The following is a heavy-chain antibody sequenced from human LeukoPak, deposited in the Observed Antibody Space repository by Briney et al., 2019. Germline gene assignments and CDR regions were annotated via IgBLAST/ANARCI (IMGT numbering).Heavy chain of an antibody. CDR3: ARDPVIVVVPAARVGMDV. J-gene: IGHJ6*03. D-gene: IGHD2-2*01. Sequence: ASVKVSCKASGYTFTSYYMHWVRQAPGQGLEWMGIINPSGGSTSYAQKFQGRVTMTRDMSTSAVYMELSSLRSEDTAVYYCARDPVIVVVPAARVGMDVWGKGTTVTVSS. CDR2: INPSGGST. V-gene: IGHV1-46*01. CDR1: GYTFTSYY.